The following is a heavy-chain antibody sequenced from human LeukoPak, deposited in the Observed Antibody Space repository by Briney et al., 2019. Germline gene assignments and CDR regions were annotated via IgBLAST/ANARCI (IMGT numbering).Heavy chain of an antibody. CDR2: INHTGST. J-gene: IGHJ4*02. Sequence: SETLSLTCTVYGGSFRGYHWTWIRQSPGKGLEWIGEINHTGSTNYNPSLKSRVTISVDTSKSQFSLRLNSLAAADTAMYYCARGPIVVVNRFFDYWGLGTLVTVSS. CDR3: ARGPIVVVNRFFDY. D-gene: IGHD2-21*01. V-gene: IGHV4-34*01. CDR1: GGSFRGYH.